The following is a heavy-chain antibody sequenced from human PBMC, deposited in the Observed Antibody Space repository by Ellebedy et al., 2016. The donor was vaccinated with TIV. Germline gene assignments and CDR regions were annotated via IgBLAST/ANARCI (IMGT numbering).Heavy chain of an antibody. J-gene: IGHJ6*02. Sequence: GESLKISCVASGFTFNSYAMSWVRQAPGKGLEWVSSPSASGGSTYYADSVKGRFTISRDNSKNTLDLQMNSLRAEDTAVYYCARPMTTVMDYYYGMDVWGQGTTVTVSS. CDR2: PSASGGST. V-gene: IGHV3-23*01. CDR3: ARPMTTVMDYYYGMDV. CDR1: GFTFNSYA. D-gene: IGHD4-17*01.